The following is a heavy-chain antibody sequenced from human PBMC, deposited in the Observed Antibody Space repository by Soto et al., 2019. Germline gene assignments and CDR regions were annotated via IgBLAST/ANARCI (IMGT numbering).Heavy chain of an antibody. V-gene: IGHV1-2*02. CDR1: GYIFTGYI. CDR2: VNPYGGGT. CDR3: AKERATTTAFDY. Sequence: GASVKVSCKASGYIFTGYIIHWLRQAPGQGLEWMGWVNPYGGGTHYAQKFQGRVTLTSDTSISTVYMELSRLTSDDTAVYYCAKERATTTAFDYWGQGALVTVSS. D-gene: IGHD4-17*01. J-gene: IGHJ4*02.